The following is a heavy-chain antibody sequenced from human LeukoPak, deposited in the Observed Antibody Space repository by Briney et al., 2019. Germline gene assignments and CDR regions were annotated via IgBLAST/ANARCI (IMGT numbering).Heavy chain of an antibody. V-gene: IGHV3-49*03. CDR1: GFTFGDYG. CDR3: TRVVHYYDSSGYQKYYFDY. CDR2: IRSKAYGGTT. J-gene: IGHJ4*02. D-gene: IGHD3-22*01. Sequence: PGGSLRLSCTAAGFTFGDYGMSWFRQAPGKGRGWVGFIRSKAYGGTTEYAASVKGRFTISRDDSKSIAYLQMNSLKTEDTAVYYCTRVVHYYDSSGYQKYYFDYWGQGTLVTVSS.